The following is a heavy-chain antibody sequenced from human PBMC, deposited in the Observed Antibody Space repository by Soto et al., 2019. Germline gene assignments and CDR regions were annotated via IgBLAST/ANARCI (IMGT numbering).Heavy chain of an antibody. CDR2: ISGSGGST. V-gene: IGHV3-23*01. J-gene: IGHJ4*02. D-gene: IGHD2-15*01. CDR3: AKDGGFGGGCLDY. CDR1: GLTFSSYA. Sequence: EVQVLESGGGLVQPGGSLRLSCAASGLTFSSYAMSWVRQAPGKGLEWVSSISGSGGSTYYTDSVKGRFTMSRENSKNTLYLQMSSLRAEDTAVYFCAKDGGFGGGCLDYWGQGTLVTVSS.